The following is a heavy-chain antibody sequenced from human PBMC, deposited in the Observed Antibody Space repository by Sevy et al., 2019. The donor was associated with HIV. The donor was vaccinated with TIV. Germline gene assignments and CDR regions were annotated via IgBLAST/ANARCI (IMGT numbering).Heavy chain of an antibody. CDR2: IIPIFGTA. CDR1: GGTFSSYA. J-gene: IGHJ6*02. Sequence: ASVKVSCKASGGTFSSYAISWVRQAPGQGLEWMGGIIPIFGTANYAQKFQGRVTITADESTSTAYMELSSLGSEDTAVYYCARDGGRDHSSSWSYYYYGMDVWGQGTTVTVSS. CDR3: ARDGGRDHSSSWSYYYYGMDV. D-gene: IGHD6-13*01. V-gene: IGHV1-69*13.